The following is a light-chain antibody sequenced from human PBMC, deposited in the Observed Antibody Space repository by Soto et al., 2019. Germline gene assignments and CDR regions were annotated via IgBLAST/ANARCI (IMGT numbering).Light chain of an antibody. Sequence: QSALTQPASVSGSPGQSITISCTGTSSDIGADDFASWYQHHPDKTPKLIIFEVTYRPTGISHRFSASKSGNTASLTISGLEAEDEAFYYCSSYRKTTFPHVVFGGGTQLTVL. CDR2: EVT. CDR3: SSYRKTTFPHVV. CDR1: SSDIGADDF. V-gene: IGLV2-14*01. J-gene: IGLJ2*01.